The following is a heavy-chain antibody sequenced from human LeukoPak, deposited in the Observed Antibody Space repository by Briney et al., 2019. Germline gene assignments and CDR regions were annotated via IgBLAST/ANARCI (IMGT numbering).Heavy chain of an antibody. V-gene: IGHV3-7*02. D-gene: IGHD6-19*01. CDR3: ARWGYSSGWYYYDY. J-gene: IGHJ4*02. Sequence: GGSLRLSCAASGFTFSTYWLSWVRQAPGKGLECVANIKPDGGEKYYADSVKGRFTISRDNTKSSLYLQMNSLRAEDTALYYCARWGYSSGWYYYDYWGQGTPVTVSS. CDR2: IKPDGGEK. CDR1: GFTFSTYW.